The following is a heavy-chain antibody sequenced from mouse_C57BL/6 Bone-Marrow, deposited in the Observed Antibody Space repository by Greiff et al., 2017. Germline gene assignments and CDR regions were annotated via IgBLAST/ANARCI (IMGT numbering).Heavy chain of an antibody. CDR1: GYTFTSYG. Sequence: QVQLQQSGAELARPGASVKLSCKASGYTFTSYGISWVKQRTGQGLEWIGEIYPRSGNTYYNEKFKGKATLTADKSSSTAYMELRSLTSEDSAVYFCARDGPIDDWGQGTTLTVSS. CDR2: IYPRSGNT. D-gene: IGHD2-3*01. CDR3: ARDGPIDD. V-gene: IGHV1-81*01. J-gene: IGHJ2*01.